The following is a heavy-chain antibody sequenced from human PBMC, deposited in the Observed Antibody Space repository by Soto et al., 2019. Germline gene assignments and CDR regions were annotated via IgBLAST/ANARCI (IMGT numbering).Heavy chain of an antibody. CDR1: GDTFSFYT. J-gene: IGHJ4*02. Sequence: QVQLVQSGAEVKKPGSSVKVSYKASGDTFSFYTINWVRQAPGLGLEWVGRINPILSMSNYAQKFQDRVTMTADKSTSTAYMELRSLRSEDTAMYYCAASYGSGYRAFDYWGQGALVTVSS. CDR2: INPILSMS. D-gene: IGHD3-10*01. CDR3: AASYGSGYRAFDY. V-gene: IGHV1-69*02.